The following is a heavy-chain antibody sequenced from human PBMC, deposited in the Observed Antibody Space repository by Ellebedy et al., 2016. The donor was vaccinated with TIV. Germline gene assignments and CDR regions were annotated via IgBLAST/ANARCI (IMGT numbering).Heavy chain of an antibody. Sequence: ASVKVSCKAFGYTFTTYYIHWVRQAPGQGLEWMGMISPSNGGINYSQKFSGRVTMTRDTSTSTVYMELTSLTSEDTAVYYCARESPGARSGFDYWGQGTLVTVFS. J-gene: IGHJ4*02. CDR2: ISPSNGGI. V-gene: IGHV1-46*01. D-gene: IGHD1-26*01. CDR1: GYTFTTYY. CDR3: ARESPGARSGFDY.